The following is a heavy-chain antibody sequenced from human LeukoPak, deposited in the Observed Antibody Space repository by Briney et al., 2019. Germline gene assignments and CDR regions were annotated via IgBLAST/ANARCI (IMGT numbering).Heavy chain of an antibody. CDR2: ISSSGTYI. J-gene: IGHJ4*02. Sequence: GGSLRLSCAASGFTLGSYSMNWVRQAPGKGLEWVSAISSSGTYIYYADSVKGRFTISRDNAKNSLSLQMNSLRAEDTAVYYCARGCSSSSCPDNWGQGTLVTVSS. D-gene: IGHD2-2*01. CDR1: GFTLGSYS. V-gene: IGHV3-21*01. CDR3: ARGCSSSSCPDN.